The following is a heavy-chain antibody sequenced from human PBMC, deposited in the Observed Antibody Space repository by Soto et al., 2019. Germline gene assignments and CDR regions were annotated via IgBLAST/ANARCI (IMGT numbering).Heavy chain of an antibody. CDR3: VRSGRLSGIDY. Sequence: QVQLVQSGAEVKKPGASVKVSCEASGYTFSSYHISWVRQASGQGLEWMGWVTPNSNETDYAQKFQGRVTMTGNTSIRTAYMELSSLRSDDTAVYYCVRSGRLSGIDYWGQGPLVTVSS. CDR2: VTPNSNET. J-gene: IGHJ4*02. V-gene: IGHV1-8*01. CDR1: GYTFSSYH. D-gene: IGHD5-12*01.